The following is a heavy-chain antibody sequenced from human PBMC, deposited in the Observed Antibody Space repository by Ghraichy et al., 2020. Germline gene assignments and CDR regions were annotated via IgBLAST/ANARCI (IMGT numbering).Heavy chain of an antibody. Sequence: ASVKVSCKASGYTFTGYYMHWVRQAPGQGLEWMGWINPNSGGTNYAQKFQGRVTMTRDTSISTAYMELSRLRSDDTAVYYCARRGAYCSSTSCYYYYGMDVWGQGTTVTVSS. J-gene: IGHJ6*02. V-gene: IGHV1-2*02. CDR2: INPNSGGT. CDR1: GYTFTGYY. D-gene: IGHD2-2*01. CDR3: ARRGAYCSSTSCYYYYGMDV.